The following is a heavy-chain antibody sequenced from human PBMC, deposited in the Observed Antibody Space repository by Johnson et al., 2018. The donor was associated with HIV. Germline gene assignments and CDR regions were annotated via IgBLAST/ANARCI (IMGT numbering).Heavy chain of an antibody. V-gene: IGHV3-30*02. J-gene: IGHJ3*01. CDR1: GFTFANYG. CDR2: TAHDESIT. Sequence: QVQLVESGGGVVQPGESLRLSCAASGFTFANYGMHWVRQAPGKGLEWVAFTAHDESITHYADSVKGRFTMSRDNSKSTLNLQMNSLRAEDTAIYYCAKDDNLGVWYSDAFDVWGQGTMVTVSS. CDR3: AKDDNLGVWYSDAFDV. D-gene: IGHD6-19*01.